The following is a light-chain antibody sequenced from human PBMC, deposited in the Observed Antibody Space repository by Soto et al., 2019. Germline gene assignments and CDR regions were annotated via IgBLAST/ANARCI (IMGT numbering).Light chain of an antibody. CDR1: QSLSKS. Sequence: EIVFTQSPSTLSLSPGERATLSCRASQSLSKSLAWYQQRPGQAPRLLIYGASSRATGIPDRFSGSGSGTDFTLTISRLEPEDFAVYYCQQYGSSPKTFGQGTKVDIK. V-gene: IGKV3-20*01. CDR3: QQYGSSPKT. CDR2: GAS. J-gene: IGKJ1*01.